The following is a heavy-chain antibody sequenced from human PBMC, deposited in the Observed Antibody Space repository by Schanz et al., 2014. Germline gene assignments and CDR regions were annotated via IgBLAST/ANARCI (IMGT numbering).Heavy chain of an antibody. CDR2: ISDSGTYT. CDR3: ARDLPRTFLFDY. Sequence: EVQLLESGGGLVQPGGSLRLSCAASGFTFSSYAMSWVRQAPGKGLEWLSYISDSGTYTNYADSVKGRFTISRDNAKNSLCLQMDSLRAEDTAVYYCARDLPRTFLFDYWGQGTLVTVSS. V-gene: IGHV3-48*04. CDR1: GFTFSSYA. J-gene: IGHJ4*02.